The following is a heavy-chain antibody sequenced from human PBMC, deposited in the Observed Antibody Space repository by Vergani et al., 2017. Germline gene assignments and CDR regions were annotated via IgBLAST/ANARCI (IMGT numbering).Heavy chain of an antibody. V-gene: IGHV3-23*04. J-gene: IGHJ6*02. Sequence: EVQLVESGGGLVQPGGSLRLSCAASGFTFSSYWMSWVRQAPGKGLEWVSAISGSGGSTYYADSVKGRFTISRDNSKNTLYLQMNSLRAEDTAVYYCAKGSTGSPYYYYGMDVWGQGTTVTVSS. CDR1: GFTFSSYW. D-gene: IGHD3-10*01. CDR2: ISGSGGST. CDR3: AKGSTGSPYYYYGMDV.